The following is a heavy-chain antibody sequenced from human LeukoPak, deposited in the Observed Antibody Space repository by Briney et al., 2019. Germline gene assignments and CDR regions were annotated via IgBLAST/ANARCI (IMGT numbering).Heavy chain of an antibody. CDR1: GGSISSYY. D-gene: IGHD2-21*02. CDR3: ARGDYYSSDY. J-gene: IGHJ4*02. Sequence: SETLSLTCTVSGGSISSYYWSWIRQPPGKGLEWIGYIYYSGSTNYNPSLKSRVTISVDTSNNQFSLKLSSVTAADTAVYYCARGDYYSSDYWGQGTLVTVSS. CDR2: IYYSGST. V-gene: IGHV4-59*12.